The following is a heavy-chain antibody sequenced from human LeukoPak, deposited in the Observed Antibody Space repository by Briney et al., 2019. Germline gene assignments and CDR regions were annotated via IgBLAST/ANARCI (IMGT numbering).Heavy chain of an antibody. D-gene: IGHD1-1*01. J-gene: IGHJ4*02. CDR1: GDSISGYY. Sequence: SETLSLTCTVSGDSISGYYWSWIRQPAGKGLEWIGRIYTSGSTNYNPSLKSRVTMSLDTSKDQFSLKLSSVTAADTAVYYCARGLPTTGEDLYYFDYWGQGTLVTVSS. V-gene: IGHV4-4*07. CDR2: IYTSGST. CDR3: ARGLPTTGEDLYYFDY.